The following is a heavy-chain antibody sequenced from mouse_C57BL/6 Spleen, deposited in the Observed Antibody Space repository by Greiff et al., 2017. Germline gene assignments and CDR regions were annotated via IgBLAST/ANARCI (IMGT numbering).Heavy chain of an antibody. J-gene: IGHJ4*01. V-gene: IGHV1-39*01. CDR3: ARALYGSSQYYYAMDY. Sequence: EVQLQESGPELVKPGASVKISCKASGYSFTDYNMNWVKQSNGKSLEWIGVINPNYGTTSYNQKFKGKATLTVDQSSSTAYMQLNSLTSEDSAVYYGARALYGSSQYYYAMDYWGQGTSVTVSS. CDR2: INPNYGTT. CDR1: GYSFTDYN. D-gene: IGHD1-1*01.